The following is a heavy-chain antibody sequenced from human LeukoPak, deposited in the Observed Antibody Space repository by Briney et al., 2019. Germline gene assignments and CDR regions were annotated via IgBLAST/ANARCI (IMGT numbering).Heavy chain of an antibody. CDR2: INAGNGNT. CDR1: GYTFTSYA. V-gene: IGHV1-3*01. D-gene: IGHD3-22*01. Sequence: ASVKVSCKASGYTFTSYAMHWVRQAPGQRLEWMGWINAGNGNTKYSQKFQGRVTIIRDTSASTAYMELSSLRSEDTAVYYCARDYDSSGYYYPSYWGQGTLVTVSS. J-gene: IGHJ4*02. CDR3: ARDYDSSGYYYPSY.